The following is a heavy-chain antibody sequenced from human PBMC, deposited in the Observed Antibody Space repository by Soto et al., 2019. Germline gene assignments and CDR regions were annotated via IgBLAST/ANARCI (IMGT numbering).Heavy chain of an antibody. J-gene: IGHJ6*02. CDR3: ASSSWPYYYCGMNV. CDR1: GYTFTSYG. V-gene: IGHV1-18*04. D-gene: IGHD6-6*01. CDR2: ISAYNGNT. Sequence: ASVKVSCKASGYTFTSYGISWVRQAPGQGLEWMGWISAYNGNTNYAQKLQGRVTMTTDTSTSTAYMELRSLRSDDTAVYYCASSSWPYYYCGMNVWGQGTTVTVSS.